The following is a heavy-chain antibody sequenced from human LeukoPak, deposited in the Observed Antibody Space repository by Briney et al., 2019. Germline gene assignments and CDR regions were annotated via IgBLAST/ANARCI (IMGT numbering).Heavy chain of an antibody. V-gene: IGHV1-18*01. CDR3: ARIYYYDTNYNSLDI. J-gene: IGHJ3*02. CDR1: GYRFTIYG. Sequence: ASVTVSFTASGYRFTIYGISWVRQAPGQGLEWMGWISASNGKTVYAQNLQGRVTMATDTSTSTAYMELRSLRSDDTAVYYCARIYYYDTNYNSLDIWGQGTMVTVS. D-gene: IGHD3-22*01. CDR2: ISASNGKT.